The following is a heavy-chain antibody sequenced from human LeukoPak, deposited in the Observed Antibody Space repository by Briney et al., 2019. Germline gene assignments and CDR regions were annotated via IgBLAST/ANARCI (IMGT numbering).Heavy chain of an antibody. CDR2: IKSKIDGGTT. CDR1: GFIFSSHW. Sequence: PGGSLRLSCAASGFIFSSHWMSWVRQAPGKGLEWVGRIKSKIDGGTTDFGAPVKGRFGISRDDSENTMYLHMNSLRTEDTAVYYCTTGNWGPYWGQGTLVTVSS. CDR3: TTGNWGPY. D-gene: IGHD7-27*01. J-gene: IGHJ4*02. V-gene: IGHV3-15*01.